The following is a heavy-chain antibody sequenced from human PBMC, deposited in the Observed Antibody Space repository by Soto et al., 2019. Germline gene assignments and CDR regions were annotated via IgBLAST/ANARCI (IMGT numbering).Heavy chain of an antibody. D-gene: IGHD2-21*02. CDR2: IDYSGST. J-gene: IGHJ5*02. V-gene: IGHV4-31*03. Sequence: QVQLQESGPGLVKPSQTLSLTCTVSGGSISSGGYYWSWIRQHPGKGLEWIGYIDYSGSTYYNPSLKSRVTISVDTSKNQFSLKLSSVTAADTAVYYCARGPCDGDCYSLLDPWGQGTLVTVSS. CDR1: GGSISSGGYY. CDR3: ARGPCDGDCYSLLDP.